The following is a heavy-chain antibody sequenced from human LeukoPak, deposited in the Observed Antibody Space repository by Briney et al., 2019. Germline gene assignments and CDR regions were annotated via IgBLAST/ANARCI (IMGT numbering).Heavy chain of an antibody. J-gene: IGHJ4*02. CDR2: IGGSNGIT. CDR3: ARNENSGWGYFDY. CDR1: RFTFNSYA. V-gene: IGHV3-23*01. Sequence: GGSLRLSCAASRFTFNSYAMSWVRQAPGKGLEWVSVIGGSNGITFYVGSVKGRFTISRDNSKDTLYLQMNSLRAEDTAVYYCARNENSGWGYFDYWGQGTLATVSS. D-gene: IGHD5-12*01.